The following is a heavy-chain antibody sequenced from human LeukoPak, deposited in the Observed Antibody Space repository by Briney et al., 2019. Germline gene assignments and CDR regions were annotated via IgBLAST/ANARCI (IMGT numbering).Heavy chain of an antibody. CDR2: IHPGDSET. J-gene: IGHJ4*02. D-gene: IGHD4-23*01. CDR1: GYRFTNEW. V-gene: IGHV5-51*01. CDR3: ARHLSSLVGTYHFDY. Sequence: GESLKISCKGSGYRFTNEWIGWVRQMPGKGLEWMGIIHPGDSETRYSPSFQGQVIISADKSISTAYLQWSSLKASDTAMYYCARHLSSLVGTYHFDYWGQGTLVTVSS.